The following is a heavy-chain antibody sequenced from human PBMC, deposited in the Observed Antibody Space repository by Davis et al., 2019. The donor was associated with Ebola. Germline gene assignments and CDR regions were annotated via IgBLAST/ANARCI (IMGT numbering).Heavy chain of an antibody. CDR2: ISAYNGNT. D-gene: IGHD6-19*01. Sequence: AASVKVSCKASGYTFTSYGISWVRQAPGQGLEWMGWISAYNGNTNYAQKLQGRVTITRDTSASTAYMELSSLRSEDTAVYYCARDSSGWFNWFDPWGQGTLVTVSS. CDR3: ARDSSGWFNWFDP. V-gene: IGHV1-18*01. J-gene: IGHJ5*02. CDR1: GYTFTSYG.